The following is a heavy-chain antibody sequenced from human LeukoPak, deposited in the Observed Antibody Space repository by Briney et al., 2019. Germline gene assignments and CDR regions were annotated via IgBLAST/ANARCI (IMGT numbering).Heavy chain of an antibody. CDR3: AGDLGNNPAADLDACDV. J-gene: IGHJ3*01. Sequence: GGSLRLACAASGFTFSTYWMEWIRQVPGKGLVWVSRITPPGDNTNYADSVRGRFTVSRDNAKNTLYLQMNNLRAEDTAVYFCAGDLGNNPAADLDACDVWGQGTMVTVSS. D-gene: IGHD1-14*01. V-gene: IGHV3-74*01. CDR2: ITPPGDNT. CDR1: GFTFSTYW.